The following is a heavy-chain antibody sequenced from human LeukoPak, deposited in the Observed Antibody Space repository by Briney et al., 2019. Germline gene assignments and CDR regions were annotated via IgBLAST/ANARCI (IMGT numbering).Heavy chain of an antibody. D-gene: IGHD3-10*01. J-gene: IGHJ5*02. CDR1: GYTFTSYY. Sequence: ASVKVSCKASGYTFTSYYMHWVRQAPGQGLEWMGWINPNSGGTNYAQKFQGRVTMTRDTSISTAYMELSRLRSDDTAVYYCAGNYYGSGSYSSWFDPWGQGTLVTVSS. CDR2: INPNSGGT. V-gene: IGHV1-2*02. CDR3: AGNYYGSGSYSSWFDP.